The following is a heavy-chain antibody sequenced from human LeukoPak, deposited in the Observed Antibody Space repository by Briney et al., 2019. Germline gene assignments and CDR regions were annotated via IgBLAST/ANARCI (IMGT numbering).Heavy chain of an antibody. V-gene: IGHV3-23*01. CDR2: ISSSSGTT. J-gene: IGHJ4*02. CDR1: GVTLSSYA. Sequence: GGSLRLSCAASGVTLSSYAISWVRGGPGEGRERVSAISSSSGTTYYADSVNGRFTISRDNSNNTLFLQMHSLRAEDTAAYYCTKKSSGWHGEDYWGQGTLVTVSS. CDR3: TKKSSGWHGEDY. D-gene: IGHD6-19*01.